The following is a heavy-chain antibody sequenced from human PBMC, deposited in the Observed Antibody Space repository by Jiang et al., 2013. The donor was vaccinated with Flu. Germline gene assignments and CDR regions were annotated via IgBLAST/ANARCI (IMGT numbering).Heavy chain of an antibody. D-gene: IGHD6-19*01. Sequence: SGAEVKKPGASLNVSCKASGYTFTSYYLHWVRQAPGQGLEWMGMINPSAGSTTYAQKFQGRVTMTRDTSTSTVYMMLSSLSSEDTAVYYCARDRVRASSGWYVVDPWG. V-gene: IGHV1-46*01. CDR1: GYTFTSYY. J-gene: IGHJ5*02. CDR2: INPSAGST. CDR3: ARDRVRASSGWYVVDP.